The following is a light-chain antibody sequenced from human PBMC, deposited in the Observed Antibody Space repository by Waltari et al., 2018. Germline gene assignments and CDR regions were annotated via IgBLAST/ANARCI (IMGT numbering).Light chain of an antibody. CDR1: SSDVGGYNS. J-gene: IGLJ1*01. CDR2: DVT. CDR3: SAYTRSGTYV. Sequence: QSALPQAASVSGSPGQSITISCTGTSSDVGGYNSVSWYQQHPGKAPKVLIYDVTNRPSGVSNRFSGSKSGNTASLTISGLQAEDEADYYCSAYTRSGTYVFGTGTKVTVL. V-gene: IGLV2-14*03.